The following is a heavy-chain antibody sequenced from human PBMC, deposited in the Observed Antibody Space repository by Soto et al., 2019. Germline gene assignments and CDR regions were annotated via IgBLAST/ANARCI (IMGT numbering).Heavy chain of an antibody. D-gene: IGHD4-17*01. CDR1: GGSISSYY. CDR3: AGYAYRDYVSFDY. J-gene: IGHJ4*02. V-gene: IGHV4-59*08. CDR2: IYYSGST. Sequence: PSETLSLTCTVSGGSISSYYWTWIRQPPGKGLEWIGYIYYSGSTNYNPSLKSRVTISVDTSKNQFSLKLSSVTAADTAVYYCAGYAYRDYVSFDYWGQGTLVTVSS.